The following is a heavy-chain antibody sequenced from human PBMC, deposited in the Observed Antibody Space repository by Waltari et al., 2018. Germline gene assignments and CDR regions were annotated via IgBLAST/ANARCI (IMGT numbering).Heavy chain of an antibody. CDR2: SIPILGTA. CDR1: GGTFSSYA. J-gene: IGHJ6*02. Sequence: QVQLVQSGAEVKKPGSSVKVSCKASGGTFSSYAISWVRQAPGQGLEWMGGSIPILGTANYEQKCQGRVTITADESTSTAYMERSSLRSEDTAVYYCARRVCSGGSCYYYGMDVWGQGTTVTVSS. D-gene: IGHD2-15*01. CDR3: ARRVCSGGSCYYYGMDV. V-gene: IGHV1-69*01.